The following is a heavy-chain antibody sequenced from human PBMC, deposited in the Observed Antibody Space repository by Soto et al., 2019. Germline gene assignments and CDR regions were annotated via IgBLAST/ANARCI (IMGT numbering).Heavy chain of an antibody. CDR2: ISDDGSTA. CDR1: GFTFSAYW. D-gene: IGHD1-1*01. CDR3: ARGPRVSSTGTGAH. Sequence: PGESLKISCAVSGFTFSAYWMHWVRRVPGKGLTWVSRISDDGSTATYADSVKGRFVISRDNAKNSLYLEMNTLRVDDSGLYYCARGPRVSSTGTGAHWGRGTLVTVSS. J-gene: IGHJ4*02. V-gene: IGHV3-74*01.